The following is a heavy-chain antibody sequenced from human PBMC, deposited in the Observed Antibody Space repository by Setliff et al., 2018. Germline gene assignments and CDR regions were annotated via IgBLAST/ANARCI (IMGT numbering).Heavy chain of an antibody. CDR3: ARLVRYCSTRTCQRASGDEY. D-gene: IGHD2-8*01. CDR1: GYLLTSYG. J-gene: IGHJ4*02. CDR2: ISPYNGHT. Sequence: ASVKVSCKTSGYLLTSYGLTWVRQAPGQGLDWLGWISPYNGHTNYAQNLQGRLTLTTDTSTTTAYMELRSLTSGDTAIYYCARLVRYCSTRTCQRASGDEYLGQGTLVTVSS. V-gene: IGHV1-18*01.